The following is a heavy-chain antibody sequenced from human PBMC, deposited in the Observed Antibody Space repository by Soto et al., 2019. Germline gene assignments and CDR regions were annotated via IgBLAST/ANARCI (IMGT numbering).Heavy chain of an antibody. CDR3: ARVGVAAAGTGDSSAAFDI. D-gene: IGHD6-13*01. Sequence: SVKVSCKASGGTFSSYAISWVRQAPGQGLEWMGGIIPIFGTANYAQKFQGRVTITADESTSTAYMELSSLRSEDTAVYYCARVGVAAAGTGDSSAAFDIWGQGTMVT. CDR1: GGTFSSYA. CDR2: IIPIFGTA. V-gene: IGHV1-69*13. J-gene: IGHJ3*02.